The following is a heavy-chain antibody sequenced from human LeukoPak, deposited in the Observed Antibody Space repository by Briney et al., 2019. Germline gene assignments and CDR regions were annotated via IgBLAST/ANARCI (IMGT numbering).Heavy chain of an antibody. J-gene: IGHJ4*02. D-gene: IGHD5-24*01. Sequence: SETLSLTCTVSGASISNSYWNWVRQPPGKGLEWIGYVYSSGSTNYIPSLKSRVTISVDTSKNQFSLKMTSVTAADTAVYYCANSYNGKIVPFDNWGQGALVTVPS. V-gene: IGHV4-4*09. CDR2: VYSSGST. CDR1: GASISNSY. CDR3: ANSYNGKIVPFDN.